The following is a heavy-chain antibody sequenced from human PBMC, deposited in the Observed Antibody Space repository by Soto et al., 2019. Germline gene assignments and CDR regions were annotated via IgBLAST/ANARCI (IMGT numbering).Heavy chain of an antibody. CDR2: INHSGST. D-gene: IGHD3-3*01. V-gene: IGHV4-34*01. CDR1: GGSFSGYY. Sequence: SETLSLTCAVYGGSFSGYYWTWIRQPPGKGLEWIGEINHSGSTNYNPSLKSRVTISVDTSKKQFSLKVRSVTAADTAVYYCARGEDDYDFWSGPKEYYYYGMDVWGQGTTVTVSS. J-gene: IGHJ6*02. CDR3: ARGEDDYDFWSGPKEYYYYGMDV.